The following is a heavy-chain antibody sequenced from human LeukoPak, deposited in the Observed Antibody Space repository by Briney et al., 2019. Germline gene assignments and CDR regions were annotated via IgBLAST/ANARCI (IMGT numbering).Heavy chain of an antibody. D-gene: IGHD2-8*01. V-gene: IGHV1-46*01. CDR2: INPSGGST. Sequence: ASVKVSCKASGYTFTNYYMHWVRQAPGQGLEWMGIINPSGGSTSYSQKFQGRVTITRDTSASTAYMELSSLRCEDMAVYYCARGGYCTNGVCDPFEYWGQGTLVTVSS. CDR1: GYTFTNYY. J-gene: IGHJ4*02. CDR3: ARGGYCTNGVCDPFEY.